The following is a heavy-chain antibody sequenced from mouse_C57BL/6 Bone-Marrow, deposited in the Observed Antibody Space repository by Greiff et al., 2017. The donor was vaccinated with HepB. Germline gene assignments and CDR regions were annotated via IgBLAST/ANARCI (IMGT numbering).Heavy chain of an antibody. CDR1: GFTFSDYG. CDR3: ASLHYYGSRGYAMDY. Sequence: EVQGVESGGGLVKPGGSLKLSCAASGFTFSDYGMHWVRQAPEKGLEWVAYISSGSSTIYYADTVKGRFTISRDNAKNTLFLQMTSLRSEDTAMYYCASLHYYGSRGYAMDYWGQGTSVTVSS. V-gene: IGHV5-17*01. D-gene: IGHD1-1*01. J-gene: IGHJ4*01. CDR2: ISSGSSTI.